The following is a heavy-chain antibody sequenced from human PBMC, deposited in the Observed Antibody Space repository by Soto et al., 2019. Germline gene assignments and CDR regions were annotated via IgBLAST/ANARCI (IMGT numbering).Heavy chain of an antibody. CDR3: ARGEYYYDSSGYGKNYYYYYSMDV. V-gene: IGHV1-46*01. CDR2: INPSGGST. J-gene: IGHJ6*02. CDR1: GYTFTSYY. D-gene: IGHD3-22*01. Sequence: ASVKVSCKASGYTFTSYYMHWVRQAPGQGLEWMGIINPSGGSTSYAQKFQGRVTMTRDTSTSTVYMELSSLRSEDTAVYYCARGEYYYDSSGYGKNYYYYYSMDVWGQGTTVTVSS.